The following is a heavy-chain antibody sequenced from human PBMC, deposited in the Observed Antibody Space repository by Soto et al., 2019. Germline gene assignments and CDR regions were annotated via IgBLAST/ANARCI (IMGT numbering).Heavy chain of an antibody. V-gene: IGHV3-33*01. CDR2: IWYDGSNK. Sequence: QVQLVESGGGVVQPGRSLRLSCAAYGFTFSSYGVQWVRQAPGKGLEWVAVIWYDGSNKYYADSVKGRFTISRDNPKNTLYLQMNSLRAEDTAVDYCASEYCSGGSCHYYGMDVWGQGTTVTVSS. CDR1: GFTFSSYG. D-gene: IGHD2-15*01. CDR3: ASEYCSGGSCHYYGMDV. J-gene: IGHJ6*02.